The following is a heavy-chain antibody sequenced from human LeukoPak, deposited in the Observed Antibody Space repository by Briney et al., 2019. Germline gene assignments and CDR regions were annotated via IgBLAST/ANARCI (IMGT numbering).Heavy chain of an antibody. V-gene: IGHV4-31*03. CDR3: ARGGYSDRSGYYPILDY. D-gene: IGHD3-22*01. CDR1: GGSISSGGHS. J-gene: IGHJ4*02. CDR2: IYYGWST. Sequence: FQTLSLTCTVSGGSISSGGHSWNWIRQHSGKGLEWIGYIYYGWSTYHNPSLKSRVNISADTSNNQFSLKLSSVTAADTAVYYCARGGYSDRSGYYPILDYWGQGAL.